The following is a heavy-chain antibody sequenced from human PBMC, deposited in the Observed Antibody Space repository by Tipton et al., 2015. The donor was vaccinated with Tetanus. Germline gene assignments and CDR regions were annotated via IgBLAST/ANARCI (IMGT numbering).Heavy chain of an antibody. V-gene: IGHV4-39*01. J-gene: IGHJ5*02. Sequence: GLVKPSETLSLTCIVSGGSINSGTFYWDWIRQTPGKGLEWIGNIYYNGNTLQNPSLKSRVTMSLDKSKNQFSLNLTSVTAADTAVYYCARTAHNWFDPWGQGILVTVSS. CDR3: ARTAHNWFDP. CDR1: GGSINSGTFY. CDR2: IYYNGNT. D-gene: IGHD2-21*02.